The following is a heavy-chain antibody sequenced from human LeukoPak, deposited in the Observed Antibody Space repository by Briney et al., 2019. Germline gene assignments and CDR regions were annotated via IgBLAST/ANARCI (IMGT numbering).Heavy chain of an antibody. D-gene: IGHD4-17*01. J-gene: IGHJ4*01. CDR2: INPNTGRT. V-gene: IGHV1-2*02. CDR3: ARGDGDYVGNDY. Sequence: ASVKVSCKASGYTFTGYYMHWVRQAPGQGFEWMGWINPNTGRTHYAQNFQGRVTMTRDTSISTAYMEFSRLKSDDTAVYYCARGDGDYVGNDYWGHGTLVTVSS. CDR1: GYTFTGYY.